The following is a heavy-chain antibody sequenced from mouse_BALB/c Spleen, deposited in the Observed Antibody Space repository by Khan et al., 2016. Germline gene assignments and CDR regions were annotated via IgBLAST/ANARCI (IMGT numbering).Heavy chain of an antibody. J-gene: IGHJ2*01. CDR3: ARMYYGDY. D-gene: IGHD1-1*01. CDR1: GFSIQDTY. V-gene: IGHV14-3*02. CDR2: IDPPNDNT. Sequence: VQLQQSGAELVKPGASVKLSCTASGFSIQDTYIHWVRQRPEQGLDWIGRIDPPNDNTKYDPKFQGKATITADTSSNKAYLQLSSLTYEDTAVYYCARMYYGDYWGQGTTLTVSS.